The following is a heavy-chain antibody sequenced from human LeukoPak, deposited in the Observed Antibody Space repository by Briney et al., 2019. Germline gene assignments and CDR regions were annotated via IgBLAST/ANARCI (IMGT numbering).Heavy chain of an antibody. Sequence: GGSLRLSCAASGFTLSSYAMSWVRQAPGKGLEGVSAISGSGGSTYYADSVKGRFTISRDNSKNTLYMQLTSLRAADTAVYYCAPGRGYFAYWGEATLVTVSS. CDR1: GFTLSSYA. CDR3: APGRGYFAY. CDR2: ISGSGGST. V-gene: IGHV3-23*01. J-gene: IGHJ4*02.